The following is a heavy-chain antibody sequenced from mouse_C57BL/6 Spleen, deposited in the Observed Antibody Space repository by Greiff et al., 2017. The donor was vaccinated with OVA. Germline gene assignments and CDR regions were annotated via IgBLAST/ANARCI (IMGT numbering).Heavy chain of an antibody. D-gene: IGHD1-1*01. CDR2: IYPSDSEP. CDR3: ARYTTVVATGFDY. Sequence: VQLQQPGAELVRPGSSVQLSCKASGYTFTSYWMDWVKPRPGQGLEWIGNIYPSDSEPLYNQKFKDKATLTVDKSSSTAYMQLSSLTSEDSAVYYCARYTTVVATGFDYWGQGTTLTVSS. V-gene: IGHV1-61*01. J-gene: IGHJ2*01. CDR1: GYTFTSYW.